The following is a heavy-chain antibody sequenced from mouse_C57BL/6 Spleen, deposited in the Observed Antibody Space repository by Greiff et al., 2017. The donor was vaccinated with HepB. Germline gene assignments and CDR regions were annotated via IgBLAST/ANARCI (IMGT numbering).Heavy chain of an antibody. CDR3: ARRDLDGSSYEYFDV. J-gene: IGHJ1*03. D-gene: IGHD1-1*01. CDR2: ISYDGSN. Sequence: EVQLQQSGPGLVKPSQSLSLTCSVTGYSITSGYYWNWIRQFPGNKLEWMGYISYDGSNNYNPSLKNRISITRDTSKNQFFLKLNSVTTEDTATYYCARRDLDGSSYEYFDVWGTGTTVTVSS. V-gene: IGHV3-6*01. CDR1: GYSITSGYY.